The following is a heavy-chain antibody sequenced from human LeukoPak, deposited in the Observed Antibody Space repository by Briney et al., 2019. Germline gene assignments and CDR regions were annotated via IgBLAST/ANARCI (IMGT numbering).Heavy chain of an antibody. CDR1: GFTFSSYG. Sequence: GGSLRLSCAASGFTFSSYGMSWVRQAPGKGLEWVSAISGSGGSTYYADSVKGRFTISRDNAKNSLYLQMNSLRAEDTAVYYCAELGITMIGGVWGKGTTVAISS. J-gene: IGHJ6*04. CDR3: AELGITMIGGV. D-gene: IGHD3-10*02. CDR2: ISGSGGST. V-gene: IGHV3-23*01.